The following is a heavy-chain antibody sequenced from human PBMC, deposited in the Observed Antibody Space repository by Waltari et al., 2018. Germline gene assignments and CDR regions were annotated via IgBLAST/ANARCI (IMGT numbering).Heavy chain of an antibody. J-gene: IGHJ3*02. D-gene: IGHD3-16*01. CDR2: INPNNGNT. V-gene: IGHV1-8*01. CDR1: GYTFTSYD. Sequence: QVHLVQSGAAVKKPGASVKVSCRASGYTFTSYDLNWVRQATGQGLELMGWINPNNGNTVYAQNFQGRLTMTSNASLSTAYMELSGLKSDDTAVYYCARWFGNFGGDAFDIWGQGTLVTVSS. CDR3: ARWFGNFGGDAFDI.